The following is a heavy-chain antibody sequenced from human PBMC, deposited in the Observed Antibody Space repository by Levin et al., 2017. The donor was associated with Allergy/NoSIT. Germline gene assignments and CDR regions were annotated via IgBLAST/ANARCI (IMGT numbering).Heavy chain of an antibody. CDR3: ARVSSWSDEYYYYMDV. J-gene: IGHJ6*03. D-gene: IGHD6-6*01. CDR2: IYYSGST. Sequence: SETLSLTCTVSGGSISSYYWSWIRQPPGKGLEWIGYIYYSGSTNYNPSLKSRVTISVDTSKNQFSLKLSSVTAADTAVYYCARVSSWSDEYYYYMDVWGKGTTVTVSS. CDR1: GGSISSYY. V-gene: IGHV4-59*01.